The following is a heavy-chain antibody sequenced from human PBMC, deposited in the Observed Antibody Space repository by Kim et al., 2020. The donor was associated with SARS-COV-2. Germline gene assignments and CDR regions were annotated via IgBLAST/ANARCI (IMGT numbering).Heavy chain of an antibody. J-gene: IGHJ3*02. CDR2: GRT. Sequence: GRTDYAQKVRGIVTITRDTSTSTLYMELSSLRSEDTAIYYCARDHYAFDIWGQGTMVTVSS. V-gene: IGHV1-46*01. CDR3: ARDHYAFDI.